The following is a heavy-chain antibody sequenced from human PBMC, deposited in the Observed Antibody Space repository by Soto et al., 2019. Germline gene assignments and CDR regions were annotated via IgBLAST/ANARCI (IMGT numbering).Heavy chain of an antibody. CDR3: ARQLAYDFPWPALSRPLDY. Sequence: PGGSLRLSCAASGFTFSSYSMNWVRQAPGKGLEWVSSISSSSSYIYYADSVKGRFTISRDNAKNSLYLQMNSLRAEDTAVYYCARQLAYDFPWPALSRPLDYRGQGTLVTVSS. V-gene: IGHV3-21*01. J-gene: IGHJ4*02. CDR2: ISSSSSYI. CDR1: GFTFSSYS. D-gene: IGHD3-3*01.